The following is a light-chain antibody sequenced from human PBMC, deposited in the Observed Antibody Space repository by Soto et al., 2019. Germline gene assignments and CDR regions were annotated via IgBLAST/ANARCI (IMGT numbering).Light chain of an antibody. CDR2: DVS. V-gene: IGLV2-14*03. Sequence: QSALTQPASVSGSPGQSITISCSGTSSDVGGYNYVSWYQQHPGEAPKFLIYDVSNRPSGVSDRFSGSKSGNTASLTISGLQAEDEADYYCSSYTSSSPDVFGTGTKLTVL. J-gene: IGLJ1*01. CDR1: SSDVGGYNY. CDR3: SSYTSSSPDV.